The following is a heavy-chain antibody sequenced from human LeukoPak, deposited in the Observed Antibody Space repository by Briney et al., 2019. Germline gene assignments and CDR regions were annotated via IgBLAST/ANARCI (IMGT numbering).Heavy chain of an antibody. J-gene: IGHJ5*02. CDR1: GDSVSSNSVT. V-gene: IGHV6-1*01. CDR3: ARRLTQYDCFDP. D-gene: IGHD2-2*01. CDR2: TYYRSTWYN. Sequence: SQTLSLTCAISGDSVSSNSVTWNWIRQSPSRGLEWLGRTYYRSTWYNDYAVSVRDRITVNPDTSKNQFSLHLNSVTPKDTAVYYCARRLTQYDCFDPWGQGILVTVSS.